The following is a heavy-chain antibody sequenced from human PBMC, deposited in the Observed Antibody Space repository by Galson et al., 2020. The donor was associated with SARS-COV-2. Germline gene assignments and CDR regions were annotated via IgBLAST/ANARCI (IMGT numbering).Heavy chain of an antibody. Sequence: SKTLSLTCTVSGGSVSSGEYYWTWVRQHQGKGLEWIGYMYYSGVTYYNPSLMSRVSISVDTSDNHFSLRLNSVTAADTAVYYCARMDYGSKNYFYYYGMDVWGQGTTVTVSS. J-gene: IGHJ6*02. D-gene: IGHD3-10*01. CDR3: ARMDYGSKNYFYYYGMDV. V-gene: IGHV4-31*03. CDR1: GGSVSSGEYY. CDR2: MYYSGVT.